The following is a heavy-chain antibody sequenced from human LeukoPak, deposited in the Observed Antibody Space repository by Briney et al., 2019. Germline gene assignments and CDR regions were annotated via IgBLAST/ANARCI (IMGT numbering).Heavy chain of an antibody. CDR1: GYTFTGYY. D-gene: IGHD3-9*01. CDR3: AKDGLRYFDWLPTDY. CDR2: INPNSGGT. V-gene: IGHV1-2*02. Sequence: GASVKVSCKASGYTFTGYYMHWVRQAPGRGLEWMGWINPNSGGTNYAQKFQGRVTMTRDTSISTAYMELSRLRSDDTAVYYCAKDGLRYFDWLPTDYWGQGTLVTVSS. J-gene: IGHJ4*02.